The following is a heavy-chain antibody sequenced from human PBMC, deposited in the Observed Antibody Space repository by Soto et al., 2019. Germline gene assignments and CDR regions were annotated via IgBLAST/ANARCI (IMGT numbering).Heavy chain of an antibody. CDR1: GGSISSGGYY. CDR3: ARDAGDCSGGSCYESDYSGMDV. Sequence: QVQLQESGPGLVKPSQTLSLTCTVSGGSISSGGYYWSWIRQHPGKGLEWIGYIYYSGSTYYNPSLKSRVTISVDTSKNQFSLKLSSVTAADTAVYYCARDAGDCSGGSCYESDYSGMDVWGPGTTVTVSS. D-gene: IGHD2-15*01. V-gene: IGHV4-31*03. CDR2: IYYSGST. J-gene: IGHJ6*02.